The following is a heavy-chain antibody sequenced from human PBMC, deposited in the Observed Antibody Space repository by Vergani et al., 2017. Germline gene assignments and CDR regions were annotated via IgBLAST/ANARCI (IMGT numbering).Heavy chain of an antibody. D-gene: IGHD3-22*01. Sequence: QLQLQESGPGLVKPSETLSLTCTVSGGSISSSSYYWGWIRQPPGKGLEWIGSIYYSGSTYYNPSLKSRVTISVDTAKNQFSLKLSSVTAADTAVYYCARRTHYYDRSGYYFYFDYGGQGTLVTVSS. CDR2: IYYSGST. J-gene: IGHJ4*02. CDR1: GGSISSSSYY. V-gene: IGHV4-39*01. CDR3: ARRTHYYDRSGYYFYFDY.